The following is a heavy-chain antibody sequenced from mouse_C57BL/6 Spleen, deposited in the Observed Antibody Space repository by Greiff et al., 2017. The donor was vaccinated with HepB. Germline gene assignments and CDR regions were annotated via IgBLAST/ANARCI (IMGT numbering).Heavy chain of an antibody. V-gene: IGHV1-82*01. CDR1: GYAFSSSW. CDR2: IYPGDGDT. J-gene: IGHJ3*01. Sequence: VQLQQSGPELVKPGASVKISCKASGYAFSSSWMNWVKQRPGKGLEWIGRIYPGDGDTNYNGKFKGKATLTADKSSSTAYMQLSSLTSEDSSVYFCARQLSLAWFAYWGQGTLVTVSA. D-gene: IGHD3-2*02. CDR3: ARQLSLAWFAY.